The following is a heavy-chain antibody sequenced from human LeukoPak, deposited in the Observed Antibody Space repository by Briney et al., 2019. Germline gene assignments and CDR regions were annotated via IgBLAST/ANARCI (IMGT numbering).Heavy chain of an antibody. J-gene: IGHJ4*02. V-gene: IGHV1-69*01. CDR1: GGTFSSYA. CDR2: IIPIFGTA. CDR3: MYYDSSGSSFIDY. D-gene: IGHD3-22*01. Sequence: SVKVSCKASGGTFSSYAISWVRQAPGQGLEWMGGIIPIFGTAYYAQKFQGRVTITADESTSTAYMELSSLRSEDTAVYYCMYYDSSGSSFIDYWGQGTLVTVSS.